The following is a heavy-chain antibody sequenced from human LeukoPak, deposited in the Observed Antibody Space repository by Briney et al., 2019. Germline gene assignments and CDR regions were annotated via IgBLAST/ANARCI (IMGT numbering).Heavy chain of an antibody. CDR2: INPNSGAT. D-gene: IGHD5-18*01. V-gene: IGHV1-2*02. CDR1: GYTFTGYY. J-gene: IGHJ4*02. Sequence: ASVKVSCKSSGYTFTGYYIHWVRQAPGQGLEWMDWINPNSGATNYAQQFQGRVTMTRDTSISTAYMDLSRLRSDDTAVYYCACGYGYGALGYWGQGTLVTVSS. CDR3: ACGYGYGALGY.